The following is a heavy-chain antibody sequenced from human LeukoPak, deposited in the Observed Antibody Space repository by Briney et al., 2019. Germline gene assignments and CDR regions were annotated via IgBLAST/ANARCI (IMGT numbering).Heavy chain of an antibody. Sequence: GSLRLSCAASGFTFSSYSMTWVRQAPGKGLDWVSVINYSGRDTFYADSVKGRFTISRDNSKNTLYLEMNSLRVEDTAIYYCAKAPAGIRRPLEYWGQGSLVTVSS. CDR2: INYSGRDT. D-gene: IGHD2-2*02. J-gene: IGHJ4*02. V-gene: IGHV3-23*01. CDR1: GFTFSSYS. CDR3: AKAPAGIRRPLEY.